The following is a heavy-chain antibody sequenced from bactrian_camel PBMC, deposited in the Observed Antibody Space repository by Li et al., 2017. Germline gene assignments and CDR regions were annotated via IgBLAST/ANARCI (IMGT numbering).Heavy chain of an antibody. CDR1: GFTFSSSY. V-gene: IGHV3-2*01. D-gene: IGHD3*01. CDR3: ATRMDLMDY. Sequence: HVQLVESGGGLVQPGGSLRLSCAASGFTFSSSYISWVRQAPGKGLEWVCSIYTGGSGTSYADSVKGRFTISEDNGKNTTYLQMNGLKSEDTAVYYCATRMDLMDYWGQGTQVTVS. CDR2: IYTGGSGT. J-gene: IGHJ4*01.